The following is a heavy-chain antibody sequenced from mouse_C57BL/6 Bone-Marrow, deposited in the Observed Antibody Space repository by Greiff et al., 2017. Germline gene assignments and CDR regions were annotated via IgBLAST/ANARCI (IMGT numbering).Heavy chain of an antibody. V-gene: IGHV1-69*01. CDR1: GYTFTSYW. Sequence: VLLQQPGAELVMPGASVKLSCKASGYTFTSYWMHWVKQRPGQGLEWIGEIDPSDSYTNSNQKFKGKATLTVDKSSRTGYMQLSSLTSEDSAVYYCARGGGYAMDYWGQGTSVTVSS. CDR2: IDPSDSYT. CDR3: ARGGGYAMDY. J-gene: IGHJ4*01.